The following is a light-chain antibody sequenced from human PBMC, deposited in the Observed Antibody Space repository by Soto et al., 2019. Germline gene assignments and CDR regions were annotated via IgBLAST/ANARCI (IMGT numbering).Light chain of an antibody. V-gene: IGKV3-20*01. CDR3: QQYGSPLWT. Sequence: EIVLTQSPGTLSLSPGDRATLSCRASQSVIGTYLAWYQQKPGQPPRLLIYGESIRATGIPDRFSGSGSGTDFTLTISRLEPEDLAVYYCQQYGSPLWTFGQGTKVEI. CDR2: GES. CDR1: QSVIGTY. J-gene: IGKJ1*01.